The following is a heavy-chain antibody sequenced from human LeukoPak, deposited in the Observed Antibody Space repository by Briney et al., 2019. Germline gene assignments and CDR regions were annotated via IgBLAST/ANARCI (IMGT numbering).Heavy chain of an antibody. V-gene: IGHV1-2*02. J-gene: IGHJ4*02. Sequence: ASVTVSCKASGYTFTGYYMHWVRQAPGQGLEWMGWINPNSGGTNYAQKFQDRVTMTRDTSISTAYMELSRLTSDDTAVYYCALGTTGTNFDYWGQGTLVTVSS. CDR2: INPNSGGT. D-gene: IGHD1-1*01. CDR1: GYTFTGYY. CDR3: ALGTTGTNFDY.